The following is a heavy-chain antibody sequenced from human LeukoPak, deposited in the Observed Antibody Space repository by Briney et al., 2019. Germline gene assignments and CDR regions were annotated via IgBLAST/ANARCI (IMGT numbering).Heavy chain of an antibody. Sequence: SETLSLTCTVSGGSISSYYWSWIRQPPGKGLEWIGYIYYSGSANYNPSLKSRVTISVDTSKKQFSLKLSSVTAADTAVYYCARDLSLSSGSPRNWYFDLWGRGTLVTVSS. J-gene: IGHJ2*01. CDR3: ARDLSLSSGSPRNWYFDL. CDR1: GGSISSYY. D-gene: IGHD1-26*01. CDR2: IYYSGSA. V-gene: IGHV4-59*01.